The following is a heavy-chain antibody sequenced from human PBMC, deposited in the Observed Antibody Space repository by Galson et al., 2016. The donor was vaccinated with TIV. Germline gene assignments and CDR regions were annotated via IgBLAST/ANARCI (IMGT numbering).Heavy chain of an antibody. CDR1: GDSVSSKSAA. CDR3: ARGGGDGQKALTHFDH. J-gene: IGHJ4*02. D-gene: IGHD5-24*01. V-gene: IGHV6-1*01. CDR2: TYSRSRWYN. Sequence: CAISGDSVSSKSAAWNWIRQSPSRDLEWLGRTYSRSRWYNEYAVSVRSRTSINPDTSKNQFSLQLNSVTPEDTAIYYCARGGGDGQKALTHFDHWGQGTLVTVSS.